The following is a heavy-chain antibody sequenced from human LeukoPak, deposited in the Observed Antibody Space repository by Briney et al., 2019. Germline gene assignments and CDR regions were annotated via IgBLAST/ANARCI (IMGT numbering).Heavy chain of an antibody. CDR3: ARSGWSYYFGLDV. CDR2: IGTSSGNT. V-gene: IGHV3-21*01. CDR1: GFTFRSYA. D-gene: IGHD6-19*01. J-gene: IGHJ6*02. Sequence: GGSLRLSCAASGFTFRSYAMHWVRQAPGKGLEWVSSIGTSSGNTNYGDSVKGRFTISRDNMKNSVHLQMNSLRAEDTAVYYCARSGWSYYFGLDVWGHGTTVTVSS.